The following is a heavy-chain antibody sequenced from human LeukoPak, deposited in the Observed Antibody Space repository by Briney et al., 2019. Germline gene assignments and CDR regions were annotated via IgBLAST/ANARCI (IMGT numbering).Heavy chain of an antibody. D-gene: IGHD6-19*01. CDR1: GGSFSGHS. CDR2: IKDSGSP. V-gene: IGHV4-34*01. J-gene: IGHJ4*02. CDR3: ARGRFSGLPRATTSQFDY. Sequence: SETLSLTCAVYGGSFSGHSWTWIRQPPGKGLEWIGEIKDSGSPTFNPSLKSRVTMSVDTSNNQFSVRLSSLTAADTAVYYCARGRFSGLPRATTSQFDYWGQGTLVTVSS.